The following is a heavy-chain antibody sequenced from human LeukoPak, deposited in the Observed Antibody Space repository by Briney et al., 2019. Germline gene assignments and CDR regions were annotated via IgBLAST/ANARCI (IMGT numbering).Heavy chain of an antibody. V-gene: IGHV1-69*01. D-gene: IGHD4-17*01. CDR3: ARVAGSTVTPPTNFDY. CDR2: IIPIFGTA. J-gene: IGHJ4*02. Sequence: ASVKVSCKASGGTFISYAISWVRQAPGQGLEWMGGIIPIFGTANYAQKFQGRVTITADESTSTAYMELSSLRSEDTAVYYCARVAGSTVTPPTNFDYWGQGTLVTVSS. CDR1: GGTFISYA.